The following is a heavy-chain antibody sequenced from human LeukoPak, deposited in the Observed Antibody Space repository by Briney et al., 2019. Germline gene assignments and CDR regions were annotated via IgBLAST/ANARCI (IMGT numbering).Heavy chain of an antibody. V-gene: IGHV4-30-4*07. Sequence: SETLSLTCAVSGGSISSGGYSWSWIRQPPGKGLEWIGYIYYSGSTYYNPSLKSRVTISVDTSKNQFSLKLSSVTAADTALYYCATQNDFYCSGGSCYVLDPDAFDIWGQGTMVTVSS. CDR1: GGSISSGGYS. J-gene: IGHJ3*02. CDR3: ATQNDFYCSGGSCYVLDPDAFDI. CDR2: IYYSGST. D-gene: IGHD2-15*01.